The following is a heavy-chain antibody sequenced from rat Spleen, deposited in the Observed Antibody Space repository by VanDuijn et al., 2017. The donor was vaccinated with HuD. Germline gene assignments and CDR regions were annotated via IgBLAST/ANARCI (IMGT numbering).Heavy chain of an antibody. CDR3: TRMRHYFDY. J-gene: IGHJ2*01. V-gene: IGHV5S13*01. CDR1: GFTFGVYG. Sequence: EVQLVESGGGLMQPGRSLKLSCVASGFTFGVYGMHWIRQAPTKGLEWIASISTGGGNTYYGDSVKGRFTISRDNAKNTQYLQMDSLRSEDTATYYCTRMRHYFDYWGQGVMVTVSS. CDR2: ISTGGGNT.